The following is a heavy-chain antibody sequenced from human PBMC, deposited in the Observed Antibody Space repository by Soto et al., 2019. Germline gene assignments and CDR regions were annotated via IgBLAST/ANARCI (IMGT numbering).Heavy chain of an antibody. D-gene: IGHD2-15*01. V-gene: IGHV1-69*05. Sequence: SVRVSCKASGGTFSSYAISWVRQAPGQGLEWMGGIIPIFGTANYAQKFQGRVTITRDTSASTAYMELSSLRSEDTAVYYCARGDIVVVVAARDYGMDVWGQGTTVTVSS. J-gene: IGHJ6*02. CDR1: GGTFSSYA. CDR3: ARGDIVVVVAARDYGMDV. CDR2: IIPIFGTA.